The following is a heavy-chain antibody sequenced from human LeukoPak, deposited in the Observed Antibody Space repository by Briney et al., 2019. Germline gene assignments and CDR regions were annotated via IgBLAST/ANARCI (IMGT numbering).Heavy chain of an antibody. Sequence: GGSLRLSCAASGFTFSSYWMSWVRQAPGKGLEWVANIKHDGTEKYYVDSVKGRFTLSRDNAKNSLYLQMNSLRAEDTAVYYCARETRWELFDYWGQGILVTVSS. CDR1: GFTFSSYW. D-gene: IGHD1-7*01. J-gene: IGHJ4*02. CDR3: ARETRWELFDY. CDR2: IKHDGTEK. V-gene: IGHV3-7*04.